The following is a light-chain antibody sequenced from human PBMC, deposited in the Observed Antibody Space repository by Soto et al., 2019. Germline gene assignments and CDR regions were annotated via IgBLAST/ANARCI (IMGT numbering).Light chain of an antibody. V-gene: IGLV2-14*01. J-gene: IGLJ1*01. CDR1: SSDVGGYNY. CDR3: SSYTSSSTLDYV. CDR2: GVS. Sequence: QSALTQPPSASGSPGQSVTISCTGTSSDVGGYNYVSWYQQHPGKAPKLMIYGVSNRPSGVSNRFSGSKSGNTASLTISGLQAEDEADYYCSSYTSSSTLDYVFGTGTKLTVL.